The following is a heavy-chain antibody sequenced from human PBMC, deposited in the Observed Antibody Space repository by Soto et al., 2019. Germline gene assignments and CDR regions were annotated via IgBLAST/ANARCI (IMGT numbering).Heavy chain of an antibody. Sequence: GGSLRLSCAASGFTFSSYAMSWVRQAPGKGLEWVSAISGSGGSTYYADSVKGRFTISRDNSKNTLYLQMNSLRAEDTAVYYCAKTSPYYRYGFGIFDYWGQGTLVTVSS. D-gene: IGHD5-18*01. V-gene: IGHV3-23*01. J-gene: IGHJ4*02. CDR2: ISGSGGST. CDR1: GFTFSSYA. CDR3: AKTSPYYRYGFGIFDY.